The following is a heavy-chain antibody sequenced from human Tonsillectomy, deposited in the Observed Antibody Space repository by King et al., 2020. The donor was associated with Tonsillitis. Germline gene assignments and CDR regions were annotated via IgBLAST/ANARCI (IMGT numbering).Heavy chain of an antibody. CDR1: GFSISSGYY. CDR2: FYHTGDT. J-gene: IGHJ4*02. D-gene: IGHD5-18*01. CDR3: ARHYYSYYYCDN. V-gene: IGHV4-38-2*02. Sequence: QLQESGPGLVKPSETLSLTCRVSGFSISSGYYWGWLRQSPGKGLEWIGSFYHTGDTYYSPSLESRVTISADTSRNQFSLKVRSVTAADTAFYYCARHYYSYYYCDNWGQGTLVTVSS.